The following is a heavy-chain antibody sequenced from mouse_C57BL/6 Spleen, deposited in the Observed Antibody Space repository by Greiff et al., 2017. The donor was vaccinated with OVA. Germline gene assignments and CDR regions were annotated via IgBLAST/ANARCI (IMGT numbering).Heavy chain of an antibody. CDR2: IHPSDSDT. J-gene: IGHJ2*01. Sequence: QVQLQQPGAELVKPGASVKVSCKASGYTFTSYWMHWVKQRPGQGLEWIGRIHPSDSDTIYNQKFKGKATLTVDKSSSTAYMQLSSLTSEDSAVYYCAMATVVANDFDYWGQGTTLTVSS. D-gene: IGHD1-1*01. CDR1: GYTFTSYW. CDR3: AMATVVANDFDY. V-gene: IGHV1-74*01.